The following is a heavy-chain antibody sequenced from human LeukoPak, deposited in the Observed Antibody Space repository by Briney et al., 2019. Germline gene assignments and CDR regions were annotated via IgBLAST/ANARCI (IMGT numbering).Heavy chain of an antibody. CDR2: ISSGGNT. CDR1: GFTFNSYA. V-gene: IGHV3-23*01. D-gene: IGHD6-13*01. Sequence: GGSLRLSCAASGFTFNSYAMTWVRQAPGKGLEWVSGISSGGNTYYADSVKGRLTISRDNTENTLNLQMNSLRAEDTAIYYCAKARAGDITAAFNYWGQGTLVTVSS. CDR3: AKARAGDITAAFNY. J-gene: IGHJ4*02.